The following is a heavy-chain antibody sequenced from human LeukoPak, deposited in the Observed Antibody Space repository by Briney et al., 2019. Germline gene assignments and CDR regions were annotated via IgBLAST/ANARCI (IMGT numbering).Heavy chain of an antibody. Sequence: PSETLSLTCAVYGGSFSGYYWNWIRQPPGKGLEWIGEINPSGSTKYNPSLKSRVTMSVDASKTQFSLKVTSVTAADTAVYYCAGGPVTALELFYYWGQGTLVTVSS. J-gene: IGHJ4*02. V-gene: IGHV4-34*01. CDR3: AGGPVTALELFYY. CDR2: INPSGST. D-gene: IGHD2-21*02. CDR1: GGSFSGYY.